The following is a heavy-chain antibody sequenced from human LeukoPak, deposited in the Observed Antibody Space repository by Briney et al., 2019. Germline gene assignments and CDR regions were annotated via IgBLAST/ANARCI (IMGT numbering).Heavy chain of an antibody. Sequence: GGSLRLSCAASGFTFSNYAIHWVRQAPGRGLEWVAAISYDGNSQHYGAPVKGRFTISRDNSKNTVYLQINTLRTDDAAIYYCAKPYPTLTTSAVLDNWGQGTLVTVSS. V-gene: IGHV3-30*18. D-gene: IGHD1-1*01. CDR1: GFTFSNYA. J-gene: IGHJ4*02. CDR2: ISYDGNSQ. CDR3: AKPYPTLTTSAVLDN.